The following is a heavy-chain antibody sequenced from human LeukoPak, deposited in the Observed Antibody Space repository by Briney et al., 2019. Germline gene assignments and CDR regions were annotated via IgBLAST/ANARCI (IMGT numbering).Heavy chain of an antibody. CDR1: GYSFSNYW. Sequence: GESLKISCQGFGYSFSNYWIGWVRQMPGKGLEWMGIIFPDDSDTRYSPSFQGQVTISADKSISTAYLQWSSLKASDTAMYYCARPGVVTDAFDIWGQGTMVTVSS. J-gene: IGHJ3*02. V-gene: IGHV5-51*01. CDR2: IFPDDSDT. D-gene: IGHD2-21*02. CDR3: ARPGVVTDAFDI.